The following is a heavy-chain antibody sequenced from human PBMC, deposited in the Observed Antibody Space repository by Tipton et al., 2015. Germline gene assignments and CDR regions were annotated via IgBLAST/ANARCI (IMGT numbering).Heavy chain of an antibody. J-gene: IGHJ4*02. CDR3: ASDQYNSNWYKY. CDR2: VYYSGSP. D-gene: IGHD6-13*01. Sequence: TLSLTCSVSGDPSSIRSYYWGWIRQPPGRGLEWIGSVYYSGSPYYNPSLGSRVTISLDTSKNQFSVKLSSVTAADTAVYYCASDQYNSNWYKYWGQGTLVTVSS. V-gene: IGHV4-39*01. CDR1: GDPSSIRSYY.